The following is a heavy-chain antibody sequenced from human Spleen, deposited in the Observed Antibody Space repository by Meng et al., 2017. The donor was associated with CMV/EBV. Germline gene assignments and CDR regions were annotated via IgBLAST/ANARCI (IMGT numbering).Heavy chain of an antibody. V-gene: IGHV3-7*01. Sequence: GESLKISCAASRFTFSSYWMNWVRQAPGTGLEWVANIKWVAKQDGSERYYVDSVKGRFTISRDNAKNSLFLQMNSLRAEDTAVYYCARDLGRRMVRGGRPSGFDPWGQGTLVTVSS. CDR2: IKWVAKQDGSER. CDR1: RFTFSSYW. J-gene: IGHJ5*02. D-gene: IGHD3-10*01. CDR3: ARDLGRRMVRGGRPSGFDP.